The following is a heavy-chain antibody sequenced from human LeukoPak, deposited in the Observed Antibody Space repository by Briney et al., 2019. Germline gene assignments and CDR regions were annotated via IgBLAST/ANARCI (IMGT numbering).Heavy chain of an antibody. V-gene: IGHV4-39*07. D-gene: IGHD3-22*01. CDR2: IYYSGST. J-gene: IGHJ4*02. Sequence: PSETLSLTCTVSGGSISSSSYYWGWIRQPPGKGLEWIGSIYYSGSTYYNPSLKSRVTISVDTSKNQFSLKLSSVTAADTAVYYCARDNYYDSSGYSGYWGQGTLVTVSS. CDR1: GGSISSSSYY. CDR3: ARDNYYDSSGYSGY.